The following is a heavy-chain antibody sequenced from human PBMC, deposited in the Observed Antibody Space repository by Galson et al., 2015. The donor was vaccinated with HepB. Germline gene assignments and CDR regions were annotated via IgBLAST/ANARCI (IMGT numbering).Heavy chain of an antibody. V-gene: IGHV2-5*01. Sequence: PALVKPTQTLTLTCTFSGFSFSTSGVGVGWIRQPPGKALEWLALIYWNDDKRYSPSLKSRLTITKDTSKNQVVLTMTNMDPVDTATYYCAHTNYDYVWGSYRYEEFDYWGQGTLVTVSS. CDR2: IYWNDDK. J-gene: IGHJ4*02. CDR3: AHTNYDYVWGSYRYEEFDY. D-gene: IGHD3-16*02. CDR1: GFSFSTSGVG.